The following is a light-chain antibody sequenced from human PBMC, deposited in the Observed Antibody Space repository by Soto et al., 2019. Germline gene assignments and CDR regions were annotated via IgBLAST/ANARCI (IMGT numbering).Light chain of an antibody. Sequence: EIVMTQSPTTLSLSPGERVTRSCRTSHSVNSHVAWYQQKPGQAPRLLLYGASTRATGIPVRFSGSGFGTEFTLTISSLQSEDFAVYYCQQYKNWPLFGQGTRLEIK. CDR2: GAS. CDR3: QQYKNWPL. J-gene: IGKJ5*01. CDR1: HSVNSH. V-gene: IGKV3-15*01.